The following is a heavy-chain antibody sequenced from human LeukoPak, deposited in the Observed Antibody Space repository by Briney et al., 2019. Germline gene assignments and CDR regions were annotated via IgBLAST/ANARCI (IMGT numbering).Heavy chain of an antibody. V-gene: IGHV3-48*01. J-gene: IGHJ4*02. CDR1: GFTFSSYS. D-gene: IGHD3-3*01. CDR3: ARDRVGFSFDY. CDR2: ISSSSSTI. Sequence: GGSLRLSCAAPGFTFSSYSMNWVRQAPGKGLEWVSYISSSSSTIYYADSVKGRFTISRDNAKNSLYLQMNSLRAEDTAVYYCARDRVGFSFDYWGQGTLVTVSS.